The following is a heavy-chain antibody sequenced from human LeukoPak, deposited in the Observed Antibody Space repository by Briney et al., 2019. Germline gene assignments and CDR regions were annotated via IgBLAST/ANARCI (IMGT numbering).Heavy chain of an antibody. CDR1: GDSISNYY. Sequence: SETLSLTCTVSGDSISNYYRSWIRQPPGKGLEWIGYIYYSGSTNYNPSLKSRVTISVDTSRNQFSLQLSSVTAADTAVYYCARHTKVTAISYGMDVWGQGTTVTVAS. J-gene: IGHJ6*02. D-gene: IGHD2-21*02. V-gene: IGHV4-59*08. CDR2: IYYSGST. CDR3: ARHTKVTAISYGMDV.